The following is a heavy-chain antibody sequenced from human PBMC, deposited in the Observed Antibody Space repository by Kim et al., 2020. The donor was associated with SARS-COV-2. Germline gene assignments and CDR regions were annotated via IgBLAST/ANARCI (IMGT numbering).Heavy chain of an antibody. V-gene: IGHV4-34*01. CDR1: GGSFSGYY. Sequence: SETLSLTCAVYGGSFSGYYWSWIRQPPGKGLEWIGEINHSGSTNYNPSLKSRVTISVDTSKNQFSLKLSSVTAADTAVYYCVIHSWAGYNWFDPWGQGTLVTVSS. J-gene: IGHJ5*02. CDR2: INHSGST. D-gene: IGHD2-15*01. CDR3: VIHSWAGYNWFDP.